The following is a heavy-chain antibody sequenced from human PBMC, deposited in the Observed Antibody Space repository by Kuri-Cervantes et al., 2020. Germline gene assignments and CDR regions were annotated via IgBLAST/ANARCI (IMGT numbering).Heavy chain of an antibody. J-gene: IGHJ4*02. CDR3: ARDTADGSDY. D-gene: IGHD6-13*01. CDR1: GFTFSSYS. V-gene: IGHV3-48*01. Sequence: GESLKISCAASGFTFSSYSMNWVRQAPGKGLEWVSYISSSSSTIYYADSVKGRFTISRDNAKNSLYLQMNSLRAEDTALYYCARDTADGSDYWGQGTVVTVSS. CDR2: ISSSSSTI.